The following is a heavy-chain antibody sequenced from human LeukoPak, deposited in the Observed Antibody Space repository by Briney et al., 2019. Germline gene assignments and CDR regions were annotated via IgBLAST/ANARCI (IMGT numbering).Heavy chain of an antibody. V-gene: IGHV3-49*03. D-gene: IGHD6-13*01. Sequence: GSLRLSCTASGFTFGDYAMSWFRQAPGKGLEWVGFIRSKAYGGTTEYAASVKGRFTISRDDSKSIAYLQMNSLKTEDTAVYYCTRDRSSSWDYYFDYWGQGTLVTVSS. CDR3: TRDRSSSWDYYFDY. J-gene: IGHJ4*02. CDR2: IRSKAYGGTT. CDR1: GFTFGDYA.